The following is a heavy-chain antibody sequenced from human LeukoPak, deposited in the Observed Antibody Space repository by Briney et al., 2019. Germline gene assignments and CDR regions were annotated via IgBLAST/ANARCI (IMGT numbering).Heavy chain of an antibody. CDR2: ISGSGGST. CDR1: GFTFSSYA. Sequence: GGSLRLSCAASGFTFSSYAMSWVRQAPGKGLEWVSAISGSGGSTYHADSVKGRFTISRDNAKNSLYLQMNSLRAEDTAVYYCARDYCSSTSCFPSGTNYFDSWGQGTPVTVSS. V-gene: IGHV3-23*01. CDR3: ARDYCSSTSCFPSGTNYFDS. D-gene: IGHD2-2*01. J-gene: IGHJ4*02.